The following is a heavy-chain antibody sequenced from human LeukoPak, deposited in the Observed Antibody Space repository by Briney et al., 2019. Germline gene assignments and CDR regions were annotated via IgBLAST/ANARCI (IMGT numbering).Heavy chain of an antibody. D-gene: IGHD5-18*01. CDR1: GYTLTSYA. CDR3: ARDKVDTAMVTSNY. J-gene: IGHJ4*02. CDR2: INAGNGNT. Sequence: ASVKVSCKASGYTLTSYAMHWVRQAPGQRLEWMGWINAGNGNTKYSQKFQGRVTITRDTSASTAYMELSSLRSEDTAVYYCARDKVDTAMVTSNYWGQGTLVTVSS. V-gene: IGHV1-3*01.